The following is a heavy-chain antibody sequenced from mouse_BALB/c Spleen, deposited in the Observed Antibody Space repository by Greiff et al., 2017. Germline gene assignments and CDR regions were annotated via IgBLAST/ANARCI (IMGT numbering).Heavy chain of an antibody. V-gene: IGHV5-6*01. J-gene: IGHJ2*01. Sequence: EVKVVESGGDLVKPGGSLKLSCAASGFTFSSYGMSWVRQTPDKRLEWVATISSGGSYTYYPDSVKGRFTISRDNAKNTLYLQMSSLKSEDTAMYYCARPSGGDYYFDYWGQGTTLTVSS. D-gene: IGHD6-1*01. CDR2: ISSGGSYT. CDR3: ARPSGGDYYFDY. CDR1: GFTFSSYG.